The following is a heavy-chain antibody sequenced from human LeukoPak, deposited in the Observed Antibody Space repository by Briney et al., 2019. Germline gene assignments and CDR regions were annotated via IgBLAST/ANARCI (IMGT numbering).Heavy chain of an antibody. Sequence: GGSLRLSCAAYGFTFSSYDMHWVRQAPGKGLEWVAVIWYDGSNKYYADSVKGRFTISRDNSKNTLYLQMNSLRAEDTAVYYCARDPDTAMVLFDYWGQGTLVTVSS. V-gene: IGHV3-33*01. J-gene: IGHJ4*02. CDR1: GFTFSSYD. D-gene: IGHD5-18*01. CDR3: ARDPDTAMVLFDY. CDR2: IWYDGSNK.